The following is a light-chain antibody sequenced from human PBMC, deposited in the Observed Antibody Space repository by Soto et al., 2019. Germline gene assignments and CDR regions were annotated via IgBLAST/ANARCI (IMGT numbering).Light chain of an antibody. Sequence: ETVLTQSPGTLSLSPGERATLSCRASQTIRSNYLAWYRHTPGQAPSLLIYGASNRATGIADRFSGSGSGTDFTLIISRLEPEDFALYYCQQYAGSPWTFGQGTEVEIK. CDR1: QTIRSNY. CDR3: QQYAGSPWT. V-gene: IGKV3-20*01. CDR2: GAS. J-gene: IGKJ1*01.